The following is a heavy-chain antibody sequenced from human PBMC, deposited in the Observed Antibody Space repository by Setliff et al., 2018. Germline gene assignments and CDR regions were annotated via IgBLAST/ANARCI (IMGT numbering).Heavy chain of an antibody. J-gene: IGHJ4*02. CDR3: ARGIVAPSRWDYFDY. CDR2: IYSDGRT. D-gene: IGHD1-26*01. V-gene: IGHV3-66*01. CDR1: GLPVSGNY. Sequence: PGGSLRLSCAASGLPVSGNYMSWVRQAPGKGPEWVSIIYSDGRTFYADSVKGRFLISRDNSKNTLYLQMSSLRAEDTAVYYCARGIVAPSRWDYFDYWGQGTPVTVS.